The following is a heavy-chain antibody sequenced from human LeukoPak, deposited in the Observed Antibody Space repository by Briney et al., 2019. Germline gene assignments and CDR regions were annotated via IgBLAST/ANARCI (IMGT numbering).Heavy chain of an antibody. CDR1: GFTFSNYA. V-gene: IGHV3-23*01. D-gene: IGHD5-12*01. J-gene: IGHJ3*02. CDR2: ISGSGGST. CDR3: AKDTYSGYDPDAFDI. Sequence: GGSLRLSCVASGFTFSNYAMSWVRQAPGKGLEWVSGISGSGGSTYYADSVKGHFTISRDNSKNTLYLQMNSLRAEDTAIYYCAKDTYSGYDPDAFDIWGQGTMVTVSS.